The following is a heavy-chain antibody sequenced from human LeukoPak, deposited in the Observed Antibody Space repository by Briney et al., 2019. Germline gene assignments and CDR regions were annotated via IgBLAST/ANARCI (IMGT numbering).Heavy chain of an antibody. J-gene: IGHJ4*02. CDR3: ASSGSYRFDY. Sequence: GGSLRLSCAASGFTFSSYSMNWVRQAPGKGLEWVSHITASGTAMIYADSVKGRFTISRDNAKNSLYLQMNSLRDEDTAVYYCASSGSYRFDYWGQGTLVTVSS. V-gene: IGHV3-48*02. CDR1: GFTFSSYS. CDR2: ITASGTAM. D-gene: IGHD1-26*01.